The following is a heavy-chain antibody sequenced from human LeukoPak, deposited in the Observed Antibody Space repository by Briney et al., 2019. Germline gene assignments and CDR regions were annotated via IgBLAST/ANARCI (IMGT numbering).Heavy chain of an antibody. CDR3: AKDRYSSSWYYFDY. Sequence: GGSLRLSCAASGFTFSSYGMHWVRQAPGKGLEWVAFIRYDGSNKYYADSVKGRFTISRDNSKNTLYLQMNSLRAEDTAVCYCAKDRYSSSWYYFDYWGQGTLVTVSS. CDR2: IRYDGSNK. CDR1: GFTFSSYG. V-gene: IGHV3-30*02. D-gene: IGHD6-13*01. J-gene: IGHJ4*02.